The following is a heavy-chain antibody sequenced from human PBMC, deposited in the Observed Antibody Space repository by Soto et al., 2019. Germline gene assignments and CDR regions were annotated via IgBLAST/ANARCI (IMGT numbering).Heavy chain of an antibody. Sequence: EVQLVESGGDLVQPGGSLKLSCAASGFTLSGSAIHWVRQASGKGLEWVGRIQIKANNYATAYAASLKGRFTISRDDSKNTAYLQMNSLKTEDTAVYYCTTNLNLDTGIHYWGQGTLVTVSS. D-gene: IGHD5-18*01. J-gene: IGHJ4*02. CDR1: GFTLSGSA. V-gene: IGHV3-73*02. CDR2: IQIKANNYAT. CDR3: TTNLNLDTGIHY.